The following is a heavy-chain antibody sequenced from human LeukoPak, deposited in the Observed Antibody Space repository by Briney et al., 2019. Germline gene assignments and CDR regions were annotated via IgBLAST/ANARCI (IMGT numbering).Heavy chain of an antibody. J-gene: IGHJ4*02. D-gene: IGHD6-19*01. V-gene: IGHV4-4*02. Sequence: SETLSLTCAVSGGSISSSNWWSWVRPPPGKGLEWIGEIYHSGSTNYNPSLKSRVTISVDKSKSQFSLKLSSVTAADTAVYYCARVSVAGDYTFDYWGQGTLVTVSS. CDR1: GGSISSSNW. CDR2: IYHSGST. CDR3: ARVSVAGDYTFDY.